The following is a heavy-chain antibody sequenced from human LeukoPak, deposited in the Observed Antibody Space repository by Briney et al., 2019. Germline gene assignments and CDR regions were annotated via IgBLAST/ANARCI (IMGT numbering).Heavy chain of an antibody. Sequence: GGSLRLSCAASGFTFSSYSMNWVRQAPGKGLEWVSSISGSSSYIYYADSVKGRFTISRDNAKNSLYLQMNSLRAEDTAVYYCASGITANANTDYWGQGTLVTVSS. CDR2: ISGSSSYI. V-gene: IGHV3-21*01. J-gene: IGHJ4*02. D-gene: IGHD1-14*01. CDR3: ASGITANANTDY. CDR1: GFTFSSYS.